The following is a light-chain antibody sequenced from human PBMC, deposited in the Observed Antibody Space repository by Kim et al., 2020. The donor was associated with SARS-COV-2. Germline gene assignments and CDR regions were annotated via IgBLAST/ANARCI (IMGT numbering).Light chain of an antibody. Sequence: QSALTQPASVSGSPGQSITISCTGTSSDLGAYNYVSWYQQHPGKAPKFIIYDVSNRPSGVSNRFSGSKSGNTASLTISGLQAEDEADYYCSSYTTSSSVVFGGGTQLTVL. V-gene: IGLV2-14*03. CDR1: SSDLGAYNY. CDR3: SSYTTSSSVV. J-gene: IGLJ2*01. CDR2: DVS.